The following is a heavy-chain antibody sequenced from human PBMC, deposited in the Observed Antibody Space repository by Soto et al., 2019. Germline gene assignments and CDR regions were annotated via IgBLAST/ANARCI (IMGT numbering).Heavy chain of an antibody. D-gene: IGHD2-2*01. CDR2: IIPILGIA. CDR1: GGTFSSYI. V-gene: IGHV1-69*08. Sequence: QVQLVQSGAEVKKPGSSVKVSCKASGGTFSSYIISWVRQAPGQGLEWMGRIIPILGIANYAQKFQGRVTITADKSTSTAYMELSSLRSEDTAVYYCARDERECSSTSCYPAEYFQHWGQGTLVTVSS. J-gene: IGHJ1*01. CDR3: ARDERECSSTSCYPAEYFQH.